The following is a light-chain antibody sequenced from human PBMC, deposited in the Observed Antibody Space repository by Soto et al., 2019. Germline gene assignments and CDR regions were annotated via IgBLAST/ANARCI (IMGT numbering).Light chain of an antibody. Sequence: EIVLTQSPATLSLSPGERATLSCRASQSVSSYLAWYQQKPGQAPRLLIYDASNRATGIPARFSGSGSGTDFTLTISSLEPEDFAVYYWQQRSNWQRLTFGGGTKVEIK. J-gene: IGKJ4*01. CDR2: DAS. CDR1: QSVSSY. CDR3: QQRSNWQRLT. V-gene: IGKV3-11*01.